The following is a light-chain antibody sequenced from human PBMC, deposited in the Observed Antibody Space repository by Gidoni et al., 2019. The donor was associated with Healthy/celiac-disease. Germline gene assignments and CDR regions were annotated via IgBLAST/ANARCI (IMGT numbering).Light chain of an antibody. J-gene: IGLJ2*01. Sequence: SYELTQPLSVSVAQGQTARITCGGNNIGSKNVHWYQPKPGQAPVLVIYRVSNRPSGIPELFSGSNSGNTATLTISRAQAGDEADYYCQVWDSSTVVFGGGTKLTVL. CDR2: RVS. CDR1: NIGSKN. V-gene: IGLV3-9*01. CDR3: QVWDSSTVV.